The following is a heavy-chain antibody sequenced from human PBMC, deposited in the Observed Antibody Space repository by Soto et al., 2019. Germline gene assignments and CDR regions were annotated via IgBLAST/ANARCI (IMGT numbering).Heavy chain of an antibody. CDR1: GGSISSYY. CDR3: ARPRARRDYGDYSWYFDL. D-gene: IGHD4-17*01. CDR2: IYYTGST. J-gene: IGHJ2*01. V-gene: IGHV4-59*08. Sequence: QVQLQESGPGLVKPSETLSLICTVSGGSISSYYWSWIRQPPGKGLEWIGEIYYTGSTKYNPSLKSRVTISLDTSKNQFSLKLSSVTAADTAVYYCARPRARRDYGDYSWYFDLWGRGTLVTVSS.